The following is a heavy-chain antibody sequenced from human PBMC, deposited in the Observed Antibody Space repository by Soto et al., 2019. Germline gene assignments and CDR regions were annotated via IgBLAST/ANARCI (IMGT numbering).Heavy chain of an antibody. V-gene: IGHV3-33*01. CDR1: GFTFSSYG. J-gene: IGHJ4*02. CDR3: ARDGGVSRGSCDRLDY. CDR2: IWYDGSNK. Sequence: QVQLVESGGGVVQPGRSLRLSCAASGFTFSSYGMHWVRQAPGKGLEWVAVIWYDGSNKYYADSVKGRFTISRDNSKNTLYLKMNSLRAEDTAVYYCARDGGVSRGSCDRLDYWGQGTLVTVSS. D-gene: IGHD2-15*01.